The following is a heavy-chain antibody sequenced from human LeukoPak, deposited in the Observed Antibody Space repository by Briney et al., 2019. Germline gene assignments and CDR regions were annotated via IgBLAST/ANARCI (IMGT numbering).Heavy chain of an antibody. CDR2: INHSGST. D-gene: IGHD2-8*01. CDR1: GGSFSGYY. V-gene: IGHV4-34*01. J-gene: IGHJ4*02. CDR3: ARGPYCTNGVCYKGFDY. Sequence: PSETLSLTCAAYGGSFSGYYWSWIRQPPGKGLEWIGEINHSGSTNYNPSLKSRVTISVDTSKNQFSLKLSSVTAADTAVYYCARGPYCTNGVCYKGFDYWGQGTLVTVSS.